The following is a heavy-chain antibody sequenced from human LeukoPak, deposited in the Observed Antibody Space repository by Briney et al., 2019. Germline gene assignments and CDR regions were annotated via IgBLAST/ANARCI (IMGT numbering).Heavy chain of an antibody. CDR3: AARGYSGYVDY. D-gene: IGHD5-12*01. V-gene: IGHV1-24*01. CDR1: GSTLSELS. Sequence: ASVNVSCKVPGSTLSELSIHWVRQTPEIGLEWMGGFDAEDGETVYADKFQDRVTMNEDTSTDTVYMQLNSLRSDDTAVYYCAARGYSGYVDYWGQGTLATVSS. J-gene: IGHJ4*02. CDR2: FDAEDGET.